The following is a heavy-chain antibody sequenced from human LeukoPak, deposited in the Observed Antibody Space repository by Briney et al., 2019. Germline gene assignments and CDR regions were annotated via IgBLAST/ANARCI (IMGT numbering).Heavy chain of an antibody. CDR1: EFSVGSNY. D-gene: IGHD3-22*01. Sequence: GGSLRLSCAASEFSVGSNYMTWVRQAPGKGLEWVSLIYSGGSTYYADSVKGRFTISRDNSKNTLYLQMNSLRAEDTAVYYCAKGSGYYSFDYWGQGTLVTVSS. CDR3: AKGSGYYSFDY. J-gene: IGHJ4*02. CDR2: IYSGGST. V-gene: IGHV3-66*01.